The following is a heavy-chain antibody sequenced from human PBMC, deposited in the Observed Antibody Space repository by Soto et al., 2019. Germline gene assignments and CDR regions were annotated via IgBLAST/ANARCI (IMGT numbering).Heavy chain of an antibody. J-gene: IGHJ4*02. CDR3: ARGYIPGYSSGWYYFDY. V-gene: IGHV1-18*04. CDR2: ISAYNGNT. Sequence: ASVKVSCKASGYTFTIYGISWVRQAPGQGLEWMGWISAYNGNTNYAQKVQGRVTMTTDTYTRTAYMELRSLRSDETAVYYCARGYIPGYSSGWYYFDYWGQGTLVTVSS. D-gene: IGHD6-19*01. CDR1: GYTFTIYG.